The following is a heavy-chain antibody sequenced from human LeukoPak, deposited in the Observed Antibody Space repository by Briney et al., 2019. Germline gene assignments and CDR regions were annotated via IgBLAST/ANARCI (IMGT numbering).Heavy chain of an antibody. CDR2: INQSGST. Sequence: PSETLSLTCAVYGGSFSGYYWSWIRLPPRKGLEWIGEINQSGSTNYNPSLKSRVTISVDTSDNQFSLELRSMTAADTAVYYCARGTTIFGVVTPFVYWGQGTLVTVSS. CDR1: GGSFSGYY. J-gene: IGHJ4*02. D-gene: IGHD3-3*01. V-gene: IGHV4-34*01. CDR3: ARGTTIFGVVTPFVY.